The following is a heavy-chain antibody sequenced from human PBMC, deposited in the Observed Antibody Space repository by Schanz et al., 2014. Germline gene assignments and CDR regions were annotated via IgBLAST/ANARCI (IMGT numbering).Heavy chain of an antibody. CDR2: ISFSGNTI. D-gene: IGHD3-10*01. Sequence: EVQLVESGGGLVRPGGSLRLSCTTSGLIFSTYTLNWVRQAPGKGLEWISYISFSGNTIYYADSVKGRFTISRDNAKNSVFLQMNRLRAEDTAVYYCARDGRPPFYGSGEHYYWGQGTQXTVSS. J-gene: IGHJ4*02. V-gene: IGHV3-48*01. CDR1: GLIFSTYT. CDR3: ARDGRPPFYGSGEHYY.